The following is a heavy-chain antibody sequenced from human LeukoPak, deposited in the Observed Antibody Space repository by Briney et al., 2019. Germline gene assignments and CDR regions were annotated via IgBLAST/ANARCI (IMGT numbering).Heavy chain of an antibody. D-gene: IGHD4-11*01. Sequence: GGSPRLSCTASGFTFTSCWMSWVRQAPGKGLEWVASIKQDGREKFYVDSVKGRFTISRDNAKNSLYLQMNSLRAEDTAVYYCARVPGVTRYFDYWGQGTLVTVSS. CDR2: IKQDGREK. J-gene: IGHJ4*02. CDR1: GFTFTSCW. V-gene: IGHV3-7*01. CDR3: ARVPGVTRYFDY.